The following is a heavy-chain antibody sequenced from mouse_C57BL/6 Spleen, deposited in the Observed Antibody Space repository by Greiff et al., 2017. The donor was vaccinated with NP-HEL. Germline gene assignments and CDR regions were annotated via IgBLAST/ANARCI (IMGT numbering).Heavy chain of an antibody. CDR3: ARRGFAY. J-gene: IGHJ3*01. Sequence: QVQLKESGPELVKPGASVKISCKASGYAFSSSWMNWVKQRPGQGLEWIGRIYPGDRDTNYNGKFKGKATLTADKSSSTAYMQLSSLTAEDSAVYLCARRGFAYWGQGTLVTVSA. V-gene: IGHV1-82*01. CDR1: GYAFSSSW. CDR2: IYPGDRDT.